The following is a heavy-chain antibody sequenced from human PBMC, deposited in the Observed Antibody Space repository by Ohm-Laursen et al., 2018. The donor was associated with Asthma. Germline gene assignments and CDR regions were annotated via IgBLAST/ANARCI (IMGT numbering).Heavy chain of an antibody. CDR3: TKDRWYSAQGRSAYHGMDV. CDR1: GFTFSSSD. Sequence: SLRLSCAASGFTFSSSDMHWVRQAPGKGLEWVAFISYVGSNKNYADSVKGRFTISRDNSKNTLYLQMDNLRPDDTAVYYCTKDRWYSAQGRSAYHGMDVWGQGTTVTVSS. CDR2: ISYVGSNK. V-gene: IGHV3-30*18. D-gene: IGHD2-15*01. J-gene: IGHJ6*02.